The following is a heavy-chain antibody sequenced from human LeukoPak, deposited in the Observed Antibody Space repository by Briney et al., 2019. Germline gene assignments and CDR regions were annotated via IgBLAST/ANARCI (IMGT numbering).Heavy chain of an antibody. V-gene: IGHV3-74*01. CDR1: GFTFSSYW. CDR2: INSDGSST. J-gene: IGHJ6*02. D-gene: IGHD6-19*01. CDR3: AREGKQWLVPGPYYYYGMDV. Sequence: GGSLRLSCAASGFTFSSYWMHWVRQAPGKGLVWVSRINSDGSSTSYADSVKGRFTISRDNSKNTLYLQMNSLRAEDTAVYYCAREGKQWLVPGPYYYYGMDVWGRGTTVTVSS.